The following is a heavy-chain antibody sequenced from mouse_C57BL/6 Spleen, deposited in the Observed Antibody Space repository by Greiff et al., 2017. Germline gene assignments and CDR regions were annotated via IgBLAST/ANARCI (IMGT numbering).Heavy chain of an antibody. V-gene: IGHV1-42*01. CDR2: INPSTGGT. J-gene: IGHJ3*01. CDR3: AIYYDYERSFAY. Sequence: VQLQQSGPELVKPGASVKISCKASGYSFTGYYMNWVKQSPEKSLEWIGEINPSTGGTTYNQKFKAKATLTVDKSSSTAYMQLKSLTSEDSAVYYCAIYYDYERSFAYWGQGTLVTVSA. CDR1: GYSFTGYY. D-gene: IGHD2-4*01.